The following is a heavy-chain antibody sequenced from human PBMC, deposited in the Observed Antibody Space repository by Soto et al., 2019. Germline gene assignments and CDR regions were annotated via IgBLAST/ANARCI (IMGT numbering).Heavy chain of an antibody. CDR2: IYYSGST. J-gene: IGHJ6*02. Sequence: QVQLQESGPGLVKPSQTLSLTCTVSGGSISSGGYYWSWIRQHPGKGLEWIGYIYYSGSTYYNPSLKSRVTIAVDTSKNQFSLKLSSVTAADTAVYYCARDGGPYCSSTSCYPDGMDVWGQGTTVTVSS. D-gene: IGHD2-2*01. V-gene: IGHV4-31*03. CDR3: ARDGGPYCSSTSCYPDGMDV. CDR1: GGSISSGGYY.